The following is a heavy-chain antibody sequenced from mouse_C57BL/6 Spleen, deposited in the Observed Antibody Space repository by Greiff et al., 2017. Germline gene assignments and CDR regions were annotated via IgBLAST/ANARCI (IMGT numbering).Heavy chain of an antibody. V-gene: IGHV1-43*01. CDR2: INPSTGGT. CDR1: GYSFTGYY. CDR3: ARVYYGCSYGY. D-gene: IGHD1-1*01. J-gene: IGHJ2*01. Sequence: EVMLVESGPELVKPGASVKISCKASGYSFTGYYMHWVKQSSEKSLEWIGEINPSTGGTSYNQKFKGKATLTVDKSSSTAYMQLKSLTSEDSAVYYCARVYYGCSYGYWGQGTTLTVSS.